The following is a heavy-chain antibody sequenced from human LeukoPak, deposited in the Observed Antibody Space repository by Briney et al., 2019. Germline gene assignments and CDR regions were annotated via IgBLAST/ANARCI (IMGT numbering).Heavy chain of an antibody. Sequence: GGSLRLSCAASGFTFSSYGMHWVRQAPAKGLEWVAFIRYDGSNKYYADSVKGRFTISRDNSKNTLYLQMNSLRAEDTAVYYCAKKVGQLLYYYYYMDVWGKGTTVTVSS. CDR1: GFTFSSYG. V-gene: IGHV3-30*02. J-gene: IGHJ6*03. D-gene: IGHD2-2*01. CDR3: AKKVGQLLYYYYYMDV. CDR2: IRYDGSNK.